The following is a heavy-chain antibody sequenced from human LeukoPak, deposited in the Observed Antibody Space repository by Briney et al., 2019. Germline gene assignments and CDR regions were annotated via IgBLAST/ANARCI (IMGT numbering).Heavy chain of an antibody. J-gene: IGHJ2*01. CDR3: ARDRYAYSSSFQNWYFDL. V-gene: IGHV1-69*04. CDR1: GGTFSSYA. Sequence: SVKVSCKASGGTFSSYAISWVRQAPGQGLEWMGRIIPILGIANYAQKFQGRVTITADKSTSTAYMELSSLGSEDTAVYYCARDRYAYSSSFQNWYFDLWGRGTLVTVSS. D-gene: IGHD6-6*01. CDR2: IIPILGIA.